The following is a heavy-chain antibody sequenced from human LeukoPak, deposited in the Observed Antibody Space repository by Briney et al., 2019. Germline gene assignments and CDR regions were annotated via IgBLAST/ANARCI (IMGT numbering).Heavy chain of an antibody. Sequence: GGSLRLSCAASGFAFSNYAMSWVRQAPGKGLEWVSAISGSGGSTYYADSVKGRFSISRDNSKNTLYLQMNSLRAEDTAVYYCAKDGYDSSGYYSDYAEDYWGQGTLVTVSS. CDR1: GFAFSNYA. V-gene: IGHV3-23*01. J-gene: IGHJ4*02. D-gene: IGHD3-22*01. CDR2: ISGSGGST. CDR3: AKDGYDSSGYYSDYAEDY.